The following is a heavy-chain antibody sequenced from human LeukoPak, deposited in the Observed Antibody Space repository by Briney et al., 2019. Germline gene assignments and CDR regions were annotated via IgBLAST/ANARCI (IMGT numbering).Heavy chain of an antibody. CDR3: AKDDSVATSGSLLRRAFDL. CDR1: GFTFSSYA. J-gene: IGHJ3*01. CDR2: ISGTGGST. Sequence: PGGSLRLSCAASGFTFSSYAMNWVRQAPGKGLEWVSAISGTGGSTYYADSVKGRFTISRDNSKNTLYLQMNSLRAEDTAVYYCAKDDSVATSGSLLRRAFDLWGQGTMVTVSS. D-gene: IGHD5-12*01. V-gene: IGHV3-23*01.